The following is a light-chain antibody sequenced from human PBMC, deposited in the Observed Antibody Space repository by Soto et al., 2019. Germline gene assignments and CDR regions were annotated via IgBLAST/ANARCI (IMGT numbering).Light chain of an antibody. J-gene: IGKJ3*01. CDR1: QRISSW. CDR3: QQYDNYPFT. V-gene: IGKV1-5*03. CDR2: KAS. Sequence: DIQMTQSPSTLSASVGDIVTITCRASQRISSWLAWYQQKPGKAPKLLIYKASSLESWVPSRFSGSGSGTEFTLTISSLQPEDFATDYCQQYDNYPFTFGPGTKVHI.